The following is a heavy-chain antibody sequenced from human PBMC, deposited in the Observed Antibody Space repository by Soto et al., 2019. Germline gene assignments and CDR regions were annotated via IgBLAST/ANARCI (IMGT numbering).Heavy chain of an antibody. CDR2: IIPIFGPA. D-gene: IGHD5-12*01. Sequence: ASVKVSCKASGGTFSSYAISWVRQAPGQGLEWMGGIIPIFGPANYAQKFQGRVTITADESTSTAYMELSSLRSEDTAVYYCAKDRRGRDGYNFGTRYYYGMDVWGQGTTVTVSS. J-gene: IGHJ6*02. CDR3: AKDRRGRDGYNFGTRYYYGMDV. V-gene: IGHV1-69*13. CDR1: GGTFSSYA.